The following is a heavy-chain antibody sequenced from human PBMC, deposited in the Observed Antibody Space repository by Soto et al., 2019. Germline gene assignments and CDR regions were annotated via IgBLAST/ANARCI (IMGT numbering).Heavy chain of an antibody. Sequence: QVQLVQSGAEVKKPGASVKVSCKASGYTFTNYGISWVRKPSGQGLEWMGWISAHNGNTYSAQKLQDRITRTTDTSTSTAYMELRSLRSDDSAVYYCARDIYHGSGSYIPFDYWGQGTLVSVSS. V-gene: IGHV1-18*01. D-gene: IGHD3-10*01. CDR3: ARDIYHGSGSYIPFDY. J-gene: IGHJ4*02. CDR2: ISAHNGNT. CDR1: GYTFTNYG.